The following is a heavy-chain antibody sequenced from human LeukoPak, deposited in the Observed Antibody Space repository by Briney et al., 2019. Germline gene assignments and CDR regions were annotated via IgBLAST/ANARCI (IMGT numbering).Heavy chain of an antibody. D-gene: IGHD6-19*01. V-gene: IGHV3-73*01. CDR3: ARDTYQIAVAGYYDAFDI. J-gene: IGHJ3*02. Sequence: GGSLRLSCAASGFTFSGSAMHWVRQASGKGLEWVGRIRSKANSYATAYAASVKGRFTISRDDSKNTAYLQMNSLKTEDTAVYYCARDTYQIAVAGYYDAFDIWGQGTMVTVSS. CDR2: IRSKANSYAT. CDR1: GFTFSGSA.